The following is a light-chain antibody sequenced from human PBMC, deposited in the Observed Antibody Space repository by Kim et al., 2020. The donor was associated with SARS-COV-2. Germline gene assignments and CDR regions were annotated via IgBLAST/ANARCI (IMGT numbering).Light chain of an antibody. CDR3: QHYYTYPHT. CDR2: AAS. CDR1: QGISTY. J-gene: IGKJ2*01. V-gene: IGKV1-8*01. Sequence: AIRMTQSPSSLSASTGDRVTITCRASQGISTYLAWYQQKPGQAPKLLIYAASTLQSGVPSRFSASGSGTDFTLTISCLQSEDFATYYCQHYYTYPHTFGQGTKLEI.